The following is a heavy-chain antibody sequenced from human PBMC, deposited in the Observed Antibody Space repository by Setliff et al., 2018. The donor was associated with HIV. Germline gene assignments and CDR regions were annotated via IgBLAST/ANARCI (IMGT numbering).Heavy chain of an antibody. Sequence: PGGSLRLSCAVSGFTFRHYDMHWVRQAPGKGLEWVSGIGTVGDTYYPDSVKGRFTISREDAKDSLYLQMNSLRAGDTAVYYCARGSTDYYYNSVYSELDHWGRGTLVTVSS. D-gene: IGHD3-22*01. J-gene: IGHJ5*02. V-gene: IGHV3-13*01. CDR3: ARGSTDYYYNSVYSELDH. CDR2: IGTVGDT. CDR1: GFTFRHYD.